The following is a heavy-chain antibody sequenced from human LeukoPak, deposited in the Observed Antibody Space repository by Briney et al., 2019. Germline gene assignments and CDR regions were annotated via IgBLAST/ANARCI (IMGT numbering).Heavy chain of an antibody. CDR1: GGSISSYY. V-gene: IGHV4-59*12. CDR2: IYYSGST. J-gene: IGHJ6*02. Sequence: SETLSLTCTVSGGSISSYYWSWIRQPPGKGLEWIGYIYYSGSTNYNPSLKGRVTMSVDTSKNQFSLKLSSVTAADTAVYYCARDPSGYEKLGYYYGMDVWGQGTTVTVSS. D-gene: IGHD5-12*01. CDR3: ARDPSGYEKLGYYYGMDV.